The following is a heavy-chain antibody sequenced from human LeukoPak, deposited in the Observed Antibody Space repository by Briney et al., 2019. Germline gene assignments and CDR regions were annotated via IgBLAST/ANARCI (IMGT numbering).Heavy chain of an antibody. CDR2: IYHSGST. J-gene: IGHJ6*03. V-gene: IGHV4-4*02. CDR3: TRGSIAYYYMDV. CDR1: GGSISSRNW. Sequence: NTSGTLSLTCAVSGGSISSRNWWSWVRQPPGKGLEWIGEIYHSGSTNYNPSLKTRVTISVDKSKNQFSLKLSSVTAADTAVYYCTRGSIAYYYMDVWGKGTTVTISS. D-gene: IGHD3-22*01.